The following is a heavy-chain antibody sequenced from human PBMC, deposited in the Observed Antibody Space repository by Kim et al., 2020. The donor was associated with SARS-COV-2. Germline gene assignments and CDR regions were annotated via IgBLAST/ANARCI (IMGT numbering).Heavy chain of an antibody. J-gene: IGHJ6*02. V-gene: IGHV3-30-3*01. D-gene: IGHD1-26*01. CDR1: GFTFSSYA. Sequence: GGSLRLSCAASGFTFSSYAMHWARQAPGKGLEWVAVISYDGSNKYYADSVKGRFTISRDNSKNTLYLQMNSLRAEDTAVYYCARARGGSYYYGMDVWGQGTTVTVFS. CDR2: ISYDGSNK. CDR3: ARARGGSYYYGMDV.